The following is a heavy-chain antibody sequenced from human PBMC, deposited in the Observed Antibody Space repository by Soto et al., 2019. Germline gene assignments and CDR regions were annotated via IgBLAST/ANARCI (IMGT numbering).Heavy chain of an antibody. CDR3: XXDVSGFEYFDL. Sequence: QVQLVESGGGVVQPGTSLRLSCAASGFSFSDYAMHWVRQAPGRGPEWLALISFNGINTYYADSVRGRFTISRDNAKNTLFLQMTTLRAXXXXXXXXXXDVSGFEYFDLWGQGTL. V-gene: IGHV3-30-3*01. D-gene: IGHD3-9*01. CDR2: ISFNGINT. J-gene: IGHJ4*02. CDR1: GFSFSDYA.